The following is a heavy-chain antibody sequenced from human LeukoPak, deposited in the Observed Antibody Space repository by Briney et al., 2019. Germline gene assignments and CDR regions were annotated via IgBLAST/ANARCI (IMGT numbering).Heavy chain of an antibody. CDR2: IIPIFGTA. CDR1: GGTFRSFA. CDR3: ARLVGYCSSTSCLVFDY. V-gene: IGHV1-69*05. Sequence: SVTVSCRASGGTFRSFAISWVRQAPGQGLEWMGGIIPIFGTANYAQKFQGRVTITTDESTSTAYMELSSLRSEDTAVYYCARLVGYCSSTSCLVFDYWGQGTLVTVSS. D-gene: IGHD2-2*01. J-gene: IGHJ4*02.